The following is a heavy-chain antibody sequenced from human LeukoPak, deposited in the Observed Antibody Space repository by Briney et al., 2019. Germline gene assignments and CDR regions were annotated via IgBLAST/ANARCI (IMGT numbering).Heavy chain of an antibody. J-gene: IGHJ5*02. CDR3: ARSSIAAAVVNWFDP. CDR2: ISSSSSYI. Sequence: PGGSLRLSCAASGFTFSSYSMNWVRQAPGKGLEWVLSISSSSSYIYYADSVKGRFTISRDNAKNSLYLQMNSLRAEDTAVYYCARSSIAAAVVNWFDPWGQGTLVTVSS. CDR1: GFTFSSYS. V-gene: IGHV3-21*04. D-gene: IGHD6-13*01.